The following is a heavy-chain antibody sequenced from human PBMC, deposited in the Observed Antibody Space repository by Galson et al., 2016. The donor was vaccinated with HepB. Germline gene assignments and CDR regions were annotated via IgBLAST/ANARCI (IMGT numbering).Heavy chain of an antibody. Sequence: SLRLSCAASGFTVSTNYMSWVRQAPGKGLEWVSVIYSGGSTYYADSVKGRFTISRDISKNTVYLQMNSLRAEDTAVYYWARGRGADFWSGYHDYWGQGTQVTVSS. D-gene: IGHD3-3*01. CDR3: ARGRGADFWSGYHDY. CDR2: IYSGGST. J-gene: IGHJ4*02. CDR1: GFTVSTNY. V-gene: IGHV3-53*01.